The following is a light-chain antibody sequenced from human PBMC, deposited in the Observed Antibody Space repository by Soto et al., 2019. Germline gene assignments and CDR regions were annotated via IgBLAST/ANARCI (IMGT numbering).Light chain of an antibody. CDR2: DAS. CDR1: QSISSW. CDR3: QQYNSYSWT. V-gene: IGKV1-5*01. J-gene: IGKJ1*01. Sequence: DIEMTQSPSTLSPSVGDRVTITCRASQSISSWLAWYQQKPGKAPKLLIYDASSLESGVPSRFSGSGSGTEFTLTISSLKPDDFETYYCQQYNSYSWTFGQGTKVDIK.